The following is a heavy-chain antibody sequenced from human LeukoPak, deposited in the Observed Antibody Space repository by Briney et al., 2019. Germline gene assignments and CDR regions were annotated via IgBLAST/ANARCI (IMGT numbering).Heavy chain of an antibody. CDR3: ARDRSRFYY. J-gene: IGHJ4*02. CDR2: IKEDGNEK. Sequence: GGSLRLSCAASGLTFSNYWMSWVGQAPGKGLEGGANIKEDGNEKYYVDSVKGGFTISRDNAKKSLYLQMNSLRAEDTAVYYCARDRSRFYYWGQGTPVTVSS. D-gene: IGHD2-2*01. CDR1: GLTFSNYW. V-gene: IGHV3-7*01.